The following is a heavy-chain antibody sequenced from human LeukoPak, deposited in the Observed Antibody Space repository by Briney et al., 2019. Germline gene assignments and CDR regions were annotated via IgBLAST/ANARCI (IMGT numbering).Heavy chain of an antibody. D-gene: IGHD3-9*01. CDR1: GYTFTVYY. J-gene: IGHJ4*02. CDR2: INPNSGGT. Sequence: ASVKVSCKASGYTFTVYYMHWVREAPGQGLGWMGWINPNSGGTNYAQKFQGRVTMTRDTSISTAYMELSRLRSDDTAVYYCARESDILTGYVAFWGQGTLVTVSS. V-gene: IGHV1-2*02. CDR3: ARESDILTGYVAF.